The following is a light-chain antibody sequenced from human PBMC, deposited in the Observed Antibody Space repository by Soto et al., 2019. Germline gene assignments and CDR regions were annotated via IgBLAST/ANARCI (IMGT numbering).Light chain of an antibody. CDR3: QHFGNSLWT. J-gene: IGKJ1*01. Sequence: RVTITFPASQTISSWLAWYQQKQGKAPKLLIYKASTLKSGVPSRFSGSGYGTEVKLTISGLETEDFAVYYCQHFGNSLWTFGQGTKVDIK. CDR1: QTISSW. V-gene: IGKV1-5*03. CDR2: KAS.